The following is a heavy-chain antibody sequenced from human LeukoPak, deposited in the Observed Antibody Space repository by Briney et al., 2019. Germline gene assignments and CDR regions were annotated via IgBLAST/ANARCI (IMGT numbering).Heavy chain of an antibody. J-gene: IGHJ3*02. CDR3: ARARSSYGYGDAFDI. D-gene: IGHD5-18*01. V-gene: IGHV3-30*03. CDR1: GFTFSSYW. CDR2: ISYDGSSK. Sequence: GGSLRLSCVASGFTFSSYWMTWVRQAPGKGLEWVAVISYDGSSKYYADSVKGRFTISRDNSKNTLYLQMNSLRAEDTAVYYCARARSSYGYGDAFDIWGQGTMVTVSS.